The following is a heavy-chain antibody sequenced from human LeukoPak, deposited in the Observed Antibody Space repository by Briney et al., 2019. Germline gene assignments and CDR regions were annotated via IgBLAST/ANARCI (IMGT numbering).Heavy chain of an antibody. D-gene: IGHD2-2*01. J-gene: IGHJ4*02. CDR2: IYPGDSDT. CDR3: ARHCYSTNCYD. V-gene: IGHV5-51*01. CDR1: GYSSTSYW. Sequence: GESLKISCKGSGYSSTSYWIGWVRQMPGKGLEWMAIIYPGDSDTRYGPSFQGQVTISADKSTSTAYLQWSSLKASDTAMYYCARHCYSTNCYDWGQGTLVTVSS.